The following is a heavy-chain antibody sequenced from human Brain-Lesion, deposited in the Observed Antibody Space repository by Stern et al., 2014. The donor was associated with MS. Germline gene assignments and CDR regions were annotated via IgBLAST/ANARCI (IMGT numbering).Heavy chain of an antibody. CDR1: GYIFTGYY. J-gene: IGHJ6*02. CDR3: ARDQRGITIFGVVTDYYYLGMDV. Sequence: QVQLVQSGAEVKKPGASVKVSCKTSGYIFTGYYIHWVRQAPVQGLEWMAWINPNTGGTKNANKFQGRVTMSRDTSISTAYVELSSLTSDDTAVYYCARDQRGITIFGVVTDYYYLGMDVWGQGTTVTVSS. D-gene: IGHD3-3*01. CDR2: INPNTGGT. V-gene: IGHV1-2*02.